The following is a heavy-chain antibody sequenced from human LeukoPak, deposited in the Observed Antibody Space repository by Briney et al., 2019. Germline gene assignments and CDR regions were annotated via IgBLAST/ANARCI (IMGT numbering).Heavy chain of an antibody. J-gene: IGHJ3*02. Sequence: GASVKVSCKASGYTFTSYYMHWVRQAPGQGLEWMGIINPSGGSISYAQKFQGRVTMTRDTSTSTVYMELSSLRSEDTAVYYCARGPYVSVSQRPFDIWGRGTMVSVSS. CDR1: GYTFTSYY. CDR2: INPSGGSI. D-gene: IGHD3-10*01. CDR3: ARGPYVSVSQRPFDI. V-gene: IGHV1-46*01.